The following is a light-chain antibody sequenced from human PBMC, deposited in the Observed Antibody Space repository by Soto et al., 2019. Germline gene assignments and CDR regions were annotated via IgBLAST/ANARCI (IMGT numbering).Light chain of an antibody. V-gene: IGKV1-12*01. CDR2: AAS. J-gene: IGKJ1*01. Sequence: DIQMTQSPSSVSASVGDRVTITCRASQGISTWLAWYQQKPGKAPDLLIYAASTLHNGVPSRFRGSRSGTEFTLTISSLQPEDFATYYCQQANSFPPTFGQGTKVEIK. CDR3: QQANSFPPT. CDR1: QGISTW.